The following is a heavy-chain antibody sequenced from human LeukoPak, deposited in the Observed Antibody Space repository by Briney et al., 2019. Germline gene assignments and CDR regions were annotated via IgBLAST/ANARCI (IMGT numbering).Heavy chain of an antibody. D-gene: IGHD3-3*01. CDR3: ARDLEWLLYFDY. CDR1: GFSLSTSGVG. J-gene: IGHJ4*02. CDR2: IYWNDDK. V-gene: IGHV2-5*01. Sequence: SGPTLVNPTQTLRLTCAFSGFSLSTSGVGVGWIRQPPGKALEWLALIYWNDDKRYSPSLKSRLTITKDTSKNQVVLTMTNMDPVDTATYYCARDLEWLLYFDYWGQGTLVTVSS.